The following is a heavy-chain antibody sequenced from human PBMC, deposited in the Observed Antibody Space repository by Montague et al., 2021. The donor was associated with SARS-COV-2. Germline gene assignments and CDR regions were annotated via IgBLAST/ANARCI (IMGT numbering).Heavy chain of an antibody. CDR3: ARQSVNYYDSSGYPFDY. CDR1: GGSISSSSYY. V-gene: IGHV4-39*01. CDR2: IYYSGST. D-gene: IGHD3-22*01. J-gene: IGHJ4*02. Sequence: SETLSLTCTVFGGSISSSSYYWGWIRQPPGKGLEWIGSIYYSGSTYYNPSLKSRVTISVDTPKNQFSLKLSSVTAADTAVYYCARQSVNYYDSSGYPFDYWGQGTLVTVSS.